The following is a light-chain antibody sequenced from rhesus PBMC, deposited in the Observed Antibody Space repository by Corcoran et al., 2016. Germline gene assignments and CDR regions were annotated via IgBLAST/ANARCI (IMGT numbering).Light chain of an antibody. Sequence: DIVVTQTPLSLPVSPGEPASIPCRSSQSLLDSEDGNTYLDWDLQKPGPSPRLLSYAVSTRASGVPDRFSGSGSDTEFTLKINRVEAEDVGVYFCMQALEFPFTFGGGTKVEIK. J-gene: IGKJ4*01. CDR2: AVS. CDR3: MQALEFPFT. V-gene: IGKV2-104*02. CDR1: QSLLDSEDGNTY.